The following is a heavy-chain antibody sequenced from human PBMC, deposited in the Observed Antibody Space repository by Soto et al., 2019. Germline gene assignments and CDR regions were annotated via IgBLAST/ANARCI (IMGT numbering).Heavy chain of an antibody. V-gene: IGHV5-51*01. Sequence: GESLKISCKGSGYSFTSYWIGWVRQMPGKGLEWMGIIYPGDSDTRYSPSFQGQVTISADKSISTAYLQWSSLKASDTAMYYCARSPCSSTSCYADYYMDVWGKGTTVTVSS. CDR3: ARSPCSSTSCYADYYMDV. CDR2: IYPGDSDT. D-gene: IGHD2-2*01. J-gene: IGHJ6*03. CDR1: GYSFTSYW.